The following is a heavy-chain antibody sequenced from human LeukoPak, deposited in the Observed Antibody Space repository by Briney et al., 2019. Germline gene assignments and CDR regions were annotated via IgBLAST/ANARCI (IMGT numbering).Heavy chain of an antibody. CDR3: ARRMTTGNPYFDY. V-gene: IGHV4-39*01. D-gene: IGHD4-11*01. J-gene: IGHJ4*02. CDR2: INYSGST. CDR1: GDSISSNGYY. Sequence: KASETLSLTCTVSGDSISSNGYYWGWVRQPPGRGLEYIGIINYSGSTYYNPSLKSRVTISVDTSKNQFSLKLSSVTAADTAVYYCARRMTTGNPYFDYWGQGTLVTVSS.